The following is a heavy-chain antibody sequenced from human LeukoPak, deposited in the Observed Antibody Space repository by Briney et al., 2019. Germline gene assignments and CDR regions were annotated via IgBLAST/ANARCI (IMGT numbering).Heavy chain of an antibody. Sequence: GRSRRLSCAASGFTFSSYGMHWARQAPGKGVEWVEVIWYEGSNKYYADSVKGRFTIYRDNYKNPLYLQMNSLRDEATAVYYCAKDQEGGNDSSGPSFDYWGQGTLVTVSS. CDR1: GFTFSSYG. J-gene: IGHJ4*02. CDR3: AKDQEGGNDSSGPSFDY. CDR2: IWYEGSNK. V-gene: IGHV3-33*06. D-gene: IGHD3-22*01.